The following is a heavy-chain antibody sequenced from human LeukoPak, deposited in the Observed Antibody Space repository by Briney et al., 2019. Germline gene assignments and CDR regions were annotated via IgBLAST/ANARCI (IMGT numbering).Heavy chain of an antibody. CDR3: ARGVDIVATPSKALYYYYYYMDV. Sequence: ASVKVSCKASGDTFSSYASSWVRQAPGQGLEWMGGLLPIFGTANYAQKFQGRVTISADESTSTAYMELSSLRSEDTAVYYCARGVDIVATPSKALYYYYYYMDVWGKGTTVTVSS. J-gene: IGHJ6*03. V-gene: IGHV1-69*13. CDR2: LLPIFGTA. D-gene: IGHD5-12*01. CDR1: GDTFSSYA.